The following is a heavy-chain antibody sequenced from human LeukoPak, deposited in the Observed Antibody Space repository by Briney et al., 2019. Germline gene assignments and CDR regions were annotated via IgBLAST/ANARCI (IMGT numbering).Heavy chain of an antibody. CDR1: GFTFSSYG. CDR3: AKVSAQYDILTGYLY. V-gene: IGHV3-30*18. Sequence: VPPGRSLRLSCAASGFTFSSYGMHWVRRAPGKGLEWVAVISYDGSNKYYADSVKGRFTISRDNSKNTLYLQMNSLRAEDTAVYYCAKVSAQYDILTGYLYWGQGTLVTVSS. J-gene: IGHJ4*02. D-gene: IGHD3-9*01. CDR2: ISYDGSNK.